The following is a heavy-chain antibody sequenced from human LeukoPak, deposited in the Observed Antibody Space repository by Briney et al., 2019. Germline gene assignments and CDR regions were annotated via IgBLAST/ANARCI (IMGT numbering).Heavy chain of an antibody. CDR2: ISRNSGSI. CDR3: AKVTMVRANDAFDI. D-gene: IGHD3-10*01. V-gene: IGHV3-9*01. CDR1: GFTFDDYA. Sequence: PGGSLRLSCAASGFTFDDYAMHWVRQAPGKGLEWVSGISRNSGSIGYADSVKGRFTISRDNAKNSLYLQMNSLRAEDTALYYCAKVTMVRANDAFDIWGQGTMVTVSS. J-gene: IGHJ3*02.